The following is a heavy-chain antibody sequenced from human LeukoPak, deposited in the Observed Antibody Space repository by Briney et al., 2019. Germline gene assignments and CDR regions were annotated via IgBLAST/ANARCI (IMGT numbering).Heavy chain of an antibody. D-gene: IGHD3-10*01. CDR3: ARGGRHYYGSGSYSYNWFDP. J-gene: IGHJ5*02. V-gene: IGHV4-39*07. CDR1: GGSISDTSYY. CDR2: IYHSGST. Sequence: SETLSLTCTVSGGSISDTSYYWGWIRQPPGKGLEWIVSIYHSGSTYYNPSLKSRVTISVDTSKNQFSLKLSSVTAADTAVYYCARGGRHYYGSGSYSYNWFDPWGQGTLVTVSS.